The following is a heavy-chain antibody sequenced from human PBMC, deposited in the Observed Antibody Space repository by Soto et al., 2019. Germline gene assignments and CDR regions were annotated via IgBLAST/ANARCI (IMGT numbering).Heavy chain of an antibody. J-gene: IGHJ4*02. CDR1: GGFIISYY. D-gene: IGHD1-26*01. V-gene: IGHV4-59*08. Sequence: PSEALSLTCTVSGGFIISYYWSWIRQPPGKGLEWIGYIYYSGSTNYNPSLKSRVTISVDTSKNQFSLKLSSVTAADTAVYYCARRYGSAIDYWGQGTLVTVSS. CDR3: ARRYGSAIDY. CDR2: IYYSGST.